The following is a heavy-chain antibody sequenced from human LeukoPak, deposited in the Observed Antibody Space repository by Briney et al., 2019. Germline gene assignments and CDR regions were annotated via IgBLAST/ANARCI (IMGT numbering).Heavy chain of an antibody. Sequence: GGSLRLSCAASGFTFSGYAMNWVRQTPGKGLEWVSSMTDIGPNTYYAPSVKGRFTISRDTSKNTLYLQMNSLRAEDTAIYYCAKRLSLRFDAFDIWGPGTMVTVSS. CDR3: AKRLSLRFDAFDI. CDR2: MTDIGPNT. CDR1: GFTFSGYA. D-gene: IGHD3-3*01. V-gene: IGHV3-23*01. J-gene: IGHJ3*02.